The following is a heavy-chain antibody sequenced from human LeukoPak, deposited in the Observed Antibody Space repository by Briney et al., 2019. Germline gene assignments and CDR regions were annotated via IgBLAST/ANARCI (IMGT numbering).Heavy chain of an antibody. V-gene: IGHV3-11*06. Sequence: GGSLRLSCAASGFTFSDYYMSWIRQAPGKGLEWVSYISSSSSYTNYADSVRGRFTISRDNAKNSLYLQMNSLRAEDTAVYYCARYIAAAGTWYYFDYWGQGTLVTVSS. CDR2: ISSSSSYT. CDR3: ARYIAAAGTWYYFDY. D-gene: IGHD6-13*01. CDR1: GFTFSDYY. J-gene: IGHJ4*02.